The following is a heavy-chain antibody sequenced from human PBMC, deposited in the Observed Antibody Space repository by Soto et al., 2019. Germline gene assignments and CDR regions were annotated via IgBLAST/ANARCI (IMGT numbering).Heavy chain of an antibody. J-gene: IGHJ5*02. CDR2: IYYSGST. CDR3: ARLRADILTGYAWFDP. Sequence: PSETLSLPCTVSGSSISSNYWTWIRQPPGKGLEWIGYIYYSGSTNYNPSLKSRVTISVGTSKNQFSLKLSSVTAADTAVYYCARLRADILTGYAWFDPWGQGTLVTVS. V-gene: IGHV4-59*08. CDR1: GSSISSNY. D-gene: IGHD3-9*01.